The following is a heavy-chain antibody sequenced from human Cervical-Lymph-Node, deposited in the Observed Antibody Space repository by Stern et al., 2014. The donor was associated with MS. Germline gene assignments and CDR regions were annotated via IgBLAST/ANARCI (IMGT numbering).Heavy chain of an antibody. V-gene: IGHV3-33*01. CDR1: GVTFSNYG. CDR2: IWHDGTYK. Sequence: VQLVESGGGVVQPGRSLRLSCAASGVTFSNYGMHWVRPAPGKGLEWVATIWHDGTYKDYADSVQGRFNISRDNSKNTLSLQINSLRVEDTAVYYCTTLDSWGQGTLVIVSS. J-gene: IGHJ4*02. CDR3: TTLDS.